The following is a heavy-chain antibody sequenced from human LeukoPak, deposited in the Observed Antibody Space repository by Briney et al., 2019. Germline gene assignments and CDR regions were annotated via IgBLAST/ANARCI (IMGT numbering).Heavy chain of an antibody. CDR2: IYYSGST. V-gene: IGHV4-4*02. D-gene: IGHD6-25*01. CDR1: GGSISTSKW. Sequence: PSETLSLTCAVSGGSISTSKWWSWVRQPPGKWLEWIGEIYYSGSTNYNPSLNDRVTISVDTSKNQFSLKLNSVTAADTAVYYCASGLGAARSYFEYWGQGTLVTVSS. J-gene: IGHJ4*02. CDR3: ASGLGAARSYFEY.